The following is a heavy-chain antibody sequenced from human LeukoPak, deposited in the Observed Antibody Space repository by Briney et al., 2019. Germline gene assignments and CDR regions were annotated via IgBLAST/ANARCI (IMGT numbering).Heavy chain of an antibody. V-gene: IGHV1-2*02. Sequence: ASVKVSCKASGYTFTGYYIHWVRQGPGQGLEWMGWINPNSGGANYAQKFQGSVTMARDTSISTAYMELTRLNSDDTAVYYCARRAVYYYYGMDVWGQGSTVTVSS. CDR2: INPNSGGA. D-gene: IGHD6-25*01. J-gene: IGHJ6*02. CDR3: ARRAVYYYYGMDV. CDR1: GYTFTGYY.